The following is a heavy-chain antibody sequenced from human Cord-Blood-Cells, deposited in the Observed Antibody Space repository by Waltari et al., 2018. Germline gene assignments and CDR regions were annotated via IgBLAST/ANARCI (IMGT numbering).Heavy chain of an antibody. D-gene: IGHD7-27*01. J-gene: IGHJ6*03. Sequence: QVQLVQSGAEVKKPGASVKVSCKASGYTFTSYGISWVRQAPGQGLEWMGWISSYKGNTNYAQKLQGRGTMTTDTATSTAYMELRSLRSDDTAVYYCARDWGLDYYYYMDVWGKGTTVTVSS. V-gene: IGHV1-18*04. CDR1: GYTFTSYG. CDR3: ARDWGLDYYYYMDV. CDR2: ISSYKGNT.